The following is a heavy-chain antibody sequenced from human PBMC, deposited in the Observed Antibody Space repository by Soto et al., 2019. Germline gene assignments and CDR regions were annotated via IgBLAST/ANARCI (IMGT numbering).Heavy chain of an antibody. CDR2: IIPIFGTA. J-gene: IGHJ4*02. Sequence: GASVKVSCKASGGTFSSYAISWVRQAPGQGLEWMGGIIPIFGTANYAQEFQGRVTITADESTSTAYMELSSLRSEDTAVYYCARRTGRKFDYWGQGTLVTVSS. D-gene: IGHD3-9*01. CDR3: ARRTGRKFDY. V-gene: IGHV1-69*13. CDR1: GGTFSSYA.